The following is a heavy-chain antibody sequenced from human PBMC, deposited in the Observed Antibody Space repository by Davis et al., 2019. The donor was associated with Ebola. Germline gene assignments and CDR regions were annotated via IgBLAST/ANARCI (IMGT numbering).Heavy chain of an antibody. CDR3: ARSFDLVWGTRDYYYGMDV. Sequence: ASVKVSCKASGYTFTRYYMHWVRQAPGQGLEWTGSIHPSGGSTTYAQKFQGRNTMNSDKSTSTVYMELSSLRSEDTAVYYCARSFDLVWGTRDYYYGMDVWGQGTTVTVSS. D-gene: IGHD3-10*01. CDR2: IHPSGGST. V-gene: IGHV1-46*01. CDR1: GYTFTRYY. J-gene: IGHJ6*02.